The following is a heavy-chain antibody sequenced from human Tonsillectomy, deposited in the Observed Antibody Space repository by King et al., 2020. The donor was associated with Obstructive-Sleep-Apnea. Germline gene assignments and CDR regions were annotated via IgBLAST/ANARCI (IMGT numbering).Heavy chain of an antibody. V-gene: IGHV5-51*01. D-gene: IGHD2-2*01. CDR2: IYPGDSDT. J-gene: IGHJ5*02. CDR1: GYSFTSYW. CDR3: ARRWPWCSSTSCYAIEGNWFDP. Sequence: QLVQSGAEVKKPGESLKLSCKGSGYSFTSYWIGWVRQMPGKGLEWMGIIYPGDSDTRYSPSFQGQVTISADKSISTAYLQWSSLKASDTAMYYCARRWPWCSSTSCYAIEGNWFDPWGQGTLVTVSS.